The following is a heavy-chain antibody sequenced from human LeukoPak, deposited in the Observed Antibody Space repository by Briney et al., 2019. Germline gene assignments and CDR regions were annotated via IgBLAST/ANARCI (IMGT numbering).Heavy chain of an antibody. CDR1: GGSISSGGYY. J-gene: IGHJ5*02. D-gene: IGHD3-16*02. Sequence: SETLSLTCTVSGGSISSGGYYWSWIRQHPGKGLEWIGYIYYSGSTYYNPSLKSRVTISVDTSKNQFSLKLSSVTAADTAVYYCARDQGSYRSNWFDPWGQGTLVTVSS. CDR3: ARDQGSYRSNWFDP. V-gene: IGHV4-31*03. CDR2: IYYSGST.